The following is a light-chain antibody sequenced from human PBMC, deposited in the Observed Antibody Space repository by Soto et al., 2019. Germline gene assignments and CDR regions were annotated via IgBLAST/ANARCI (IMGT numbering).Light chain of an antibody. CDR3: SSYTTISTLEV. J-gene: IGLJ3*02. Sequence: QSALTQPASVSGSPGQSITLSCTGTSSDVGGYNYVSWYQQHPGKAPKLMIYEVSNRPSGVSNRFSGSKSGNTASLTISGLQAEDEADYYCSSYTTISTLEVFGGGTQLTVL. V-gene: IGLV2-14*01. CDR2: EVS. CDR1: SSDVGGYNY.